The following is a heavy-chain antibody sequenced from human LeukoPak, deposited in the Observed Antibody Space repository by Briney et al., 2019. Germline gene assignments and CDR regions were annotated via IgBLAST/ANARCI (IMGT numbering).Heavy chain of an antibody. D-gene: IGHD6-19*01. J-gene: IGHJ6*03. CDR3: ARGPESGWANYYYYYMDV. CDR2: ISYDGSNK. V-gene: IGHV3-30*04. Sequence: GGSLRLSCAASGFTFSSYAMHWVRQAPGKGLEWVAVISYDGSNKYYADSVKGRFTISRDNSKNTLYLQMNSLRAEDTAVYYCARGPESGWANYYYYYMDVWGKGTTVTVSS. CDR1: GFTFSSYA.